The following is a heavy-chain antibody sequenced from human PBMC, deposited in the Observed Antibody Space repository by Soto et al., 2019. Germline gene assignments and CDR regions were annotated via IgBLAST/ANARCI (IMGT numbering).Heavy chain of an antibody. J-gene: IGHJ6*02. Sequence: SVKVSCKVSGGTFSSYAISWVRQAPGQGLEWRGGIIPIFGTANYAQKFKGRVTITADESTSTAYMELSSLRSEDTAGYYCARDRSDGYPPGYYYYSGMDVWGQGTTVTVSS. CDR1: GGTFSSYA. CDR2: IIPIFGTA. CDR3: ARDRSDGYPPGYYYYSGMDV. V-gene: IGHV1-69*13. D-gene: IGHD5-12*01.